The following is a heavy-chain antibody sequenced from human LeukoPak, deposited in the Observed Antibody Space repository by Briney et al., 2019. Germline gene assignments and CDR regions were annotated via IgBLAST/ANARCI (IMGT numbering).Heavy chain of an antibody. Sequence: ASVKVSCKASGYTFTGYYIHWVRQAPGQGLEWMAWINPNSGATNYAQKFQGRVTMTRDTPISTAYMELSRLTSDDTAVYFCARGRFGEWDNWFDPWGQGTLVTVSS. J-gene: IGHJ5*02. CDR2: INPNSGAT. D-gene: IGHD3-10*01. V-gene: IGHV1-2*02. CDR3: ARGRFGEWDNWFDP. CDR1: GYTFTGYY.